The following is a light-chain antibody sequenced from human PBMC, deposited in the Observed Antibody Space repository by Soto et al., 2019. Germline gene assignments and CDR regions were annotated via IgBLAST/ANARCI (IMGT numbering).Light chain of an antibody. V-gene: IGLV1-44*01. CDR3: AAWDDSLTGYYV. CDR1: SSKIGSNT. J-gene: IGLJ1*01. CDR2: SNN. Sequence: LTQPPSVSGTPGQRVTISCSGSSSKIGSNTVNWYQQLPGTAPKLLIYSNNQRPSGVPDRFSGSKSGTSASLAISGLQSEDEADYYCAAWDDSLTGYYVFGTGTKVTVL.